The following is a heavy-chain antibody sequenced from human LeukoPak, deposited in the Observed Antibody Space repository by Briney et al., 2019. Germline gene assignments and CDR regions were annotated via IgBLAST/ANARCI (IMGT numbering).Heavy chain of an antibody. V-gene: IGHV3-53*01. CDR2: IYSGGST. Sequence: GGSLRLSSAASGFTVSSNYMSWVRQAPGKGLEWVSVIYSGGSTYYADSVKGRFTISRDNSKNTLYLQMNSLRAEDTAVYYCARGSSYYDSSGYFGSGSMDVWGKGTTVTVSS. CDR1: GFTVSSNY. J-gene: IGHJ6*04. D-gene: IGHD3-22*01. CDR3: ARGSSYYDSSGYFGSGSMDV.